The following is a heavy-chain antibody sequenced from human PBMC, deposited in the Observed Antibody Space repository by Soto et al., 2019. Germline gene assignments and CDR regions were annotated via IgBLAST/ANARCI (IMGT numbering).Heavy chain of an antibody. V-gene: IGHV4-39*01. CDR2: IYYSGST. D-gene: IGHD3-10*01. CDR1: GGSVSSSSYY. Sequence: SETLSLTCTVSGGSVSSSSYYWGWIRQPPGKGLEWIGSIYYSGSTYYNPSLKSRVTISVDTSKNQFSLKLSSVTAADTAVYYCARFENTIWFGELFPPYYYYMDVWGKGTTVTVSS. J-gene: IGHJ6*03. CDR3: ARFENTIWFGELFPPYYYYMDV.